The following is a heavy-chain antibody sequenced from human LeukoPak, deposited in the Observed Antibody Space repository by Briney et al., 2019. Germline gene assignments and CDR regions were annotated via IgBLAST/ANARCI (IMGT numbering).Heavy chain of an antibody. Sequence: SVKVSCKASGGTFSSYAISWVRQAPGQGLEWMGRIIPIFGTANYAQKFQGRVTMTTDTSTSTAYMELRSLRSDDTAVYYCARDRGGPLGYCSSTSCYNDDYWGQGTLVTVSS. CDR2: IIPIFGTA. CDR3: ARDRGGPLGYCSSTSCYNDDY. D-gene: IGHD2-2*01. CDR1: GGTFSSYA. J-gene: IGHJ4*02. V-gene: IGHV1-69*05.